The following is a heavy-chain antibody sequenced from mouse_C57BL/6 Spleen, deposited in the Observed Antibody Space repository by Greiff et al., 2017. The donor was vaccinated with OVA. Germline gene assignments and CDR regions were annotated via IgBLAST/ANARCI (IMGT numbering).Heavy chain of an antibody. Sequence: VQLVESGAELVRPGASVKLSCKASGYTFTDYYINWVKQRPGQGLEWIARIYPGSGNTYYNEKFKGKATLTAEKSSSTAYMQLSSLTSEDSAVYFCARGEIYDGYHYAMDYWGQGTSVTVSS. D-gene: IGHD2-3*01. CDR3: ARGEIYDGYHYAMDY. CDR1: GYTFTDYY. CDR2: IYPGSGNT. V-gene: IGHV1-76*01. J-gene: IGHJ4*01.